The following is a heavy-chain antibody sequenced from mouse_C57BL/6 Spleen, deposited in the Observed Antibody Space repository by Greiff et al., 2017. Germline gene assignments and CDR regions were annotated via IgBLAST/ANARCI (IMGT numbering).Heavy chain of an antibody. CDR3: ARGGGGRFDY. D-gene: IGHD1-1*02. Sequence: LVESGPELVKPGASVKISCKASGYSFTGYYMNWVKQSPEKSLEWIGEINPSTGGTTYNQKFKAKATLTVDKSSSTAYMQLKSLTSEDSAVYYCARGGGGRFDYWGQGTTLTVSS. CDR2: INPSTGGT. V-gene: IGHV1-42*01. CDR1: GYSFTGYY. J-gene: IGHJ2*01.